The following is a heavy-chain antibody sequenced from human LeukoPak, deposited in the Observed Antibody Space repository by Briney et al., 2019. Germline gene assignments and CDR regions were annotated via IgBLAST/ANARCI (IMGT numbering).Heavy chain of an antibody. D-gene: IGHD2-2*01. J-gene: IGHJ5*02. CDR1: GGSISSHY. CDR3: ARGQVPAARGYNWFDP. Sequence: KTSETLSLTCTVSGGSISSHYWNWIRQPPGKGLEWIGEINARGDTNYNPSLESRVTISVDTSKNQFSLRLTSMIAADTALYYCARGQVPAARGYNWFDPWGQGTLVTVSS. V-gene: IGHV4-34*01. CDR2: INARGDT.